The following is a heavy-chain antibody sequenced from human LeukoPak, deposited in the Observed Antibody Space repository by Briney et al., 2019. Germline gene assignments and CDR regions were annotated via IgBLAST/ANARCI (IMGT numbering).Heavy chain of an antibody. V-gene: IGHV1-2*02. Sequence: GASVKVSCKPSGYTFTDYFTHWVRQAPGQGLEWMGWIDPRDGGTKYAQKFQGRVTMTRDTSISTAYMELSSLRSDGTSIYYCAKIGVSGRYGDFDSWGEGTLVSVSS. CDR2: IDPRDGGT. CDR1: GYTFTDYF. CDR3: AKIGVSGRYGDFDS. J-gene: IGHJ4*02. D-gene: IGHD1-26*01.